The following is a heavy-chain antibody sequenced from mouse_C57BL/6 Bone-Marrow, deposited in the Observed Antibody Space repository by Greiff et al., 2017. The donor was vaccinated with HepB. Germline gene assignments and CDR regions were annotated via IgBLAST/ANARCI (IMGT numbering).Heavy chain of an antibody. V-gene: IGHV1-42*01. CDR1: GYSFTGYY. D-gene: IGHD1-1*01. Sequence: EVMLVESGPELVKPGASVKISCKASGYSFTGYYMNWVKQSPEKSLEWIGEINPSTGGTTYNQKFKAKATLTVDKSSSTAYMQLKSLTSEDSAVYYCARRGGSSRSWFAYWGQGTLVTVSA. CDR3: ARRGGSSRSWFAY. J-gene: IGHJ3*01. CDR2: INPSTGGT.